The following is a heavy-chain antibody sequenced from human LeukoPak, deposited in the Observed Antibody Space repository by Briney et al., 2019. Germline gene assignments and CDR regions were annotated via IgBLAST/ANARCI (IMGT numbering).Heavy chain of an antibody. J-gene: IGHJ4*02. CDR3: ATTPSYYGISRHRGAFDS. Sequence: GESLKISCKGSGYPFSNCWIGWVRQMPGKGLEWMGLIDPGDSKIRYSLSFQGQVTISADKSISTAYLHWSTLKASDTAMYYCATTPSYYGISRHRGAFDSWGQGTLVTVSS. V-gene: IGHV5-51*01. CDR1: GYPFSNCW. CDR2: IDPGDSKI. D-gene: IGHD3-10*01.